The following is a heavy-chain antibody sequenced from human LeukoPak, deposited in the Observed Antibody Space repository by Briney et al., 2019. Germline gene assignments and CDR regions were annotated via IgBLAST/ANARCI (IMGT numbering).Heavy chain of an antibody. CDR3: ARHGSGRDAGLDY. V-gene: IGHV4-39*01. Sequence: SETLSLTCTVSGGSISSRTYSWGWIRQPPGKGLEWIGTIYFSGSTYYNPSLKSRVTISVDTSNNQFSPKLSSLTAADTAVYYCARHGSGRDAGLDYWGQGTLVTVSS. CDR2: IYFSGST. CDR1: GGSISSRTYS. D-gene: IGHD3-10*01. J-gene: IGHJ4*02.